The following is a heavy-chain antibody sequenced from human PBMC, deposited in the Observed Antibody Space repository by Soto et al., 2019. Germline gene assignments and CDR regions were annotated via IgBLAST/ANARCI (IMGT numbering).Heavy chain of an antibody. CDR1: GFTFSSYS. V-gene: IGHV3-21*01. CDR3: ASGDYYDSSGYYYIDNY. CDR2: ISSSSSYI. D-gene: IGHD3-22*01. Sequence: PVGSLRLSCAASGFTFSSYSMNWVRQAPGKGLEWVSSISSSSSYIYYADSVKGRFTISRDNAKNSLYLQMNSLRAEDTAVYYCASGDYYDSSGYYYIDNYWGQGTLVTVSS. J-gene: IGHJ4*02.